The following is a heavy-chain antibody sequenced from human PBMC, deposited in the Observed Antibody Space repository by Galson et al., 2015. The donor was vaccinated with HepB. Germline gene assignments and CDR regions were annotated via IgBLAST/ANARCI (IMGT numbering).Heavy chain of an antibody. CDR3: ARRYCSTTSCLIDY. J-gene: IGHJ4*02. CDR2: ISSSGSTI. D-gene: IGHD2-2*01. Sequence: SLRLSCAASGFTFSSYWMSWVRQAPGKGLEWVSYISSSGSTIYYADSVKGRFTISRDSAKNSLYLQMNRLRAEDTAVYYCARRYCSTTSCLIDYWGQGTLVTVSS. V-gene: IGHV3-48*03. CDR1: GFTFSSYW.